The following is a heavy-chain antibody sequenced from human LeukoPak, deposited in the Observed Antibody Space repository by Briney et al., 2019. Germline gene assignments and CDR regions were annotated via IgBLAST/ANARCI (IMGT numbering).Heavy chain of an antibody. V-gene: IGHV4-4*02. J-gene: IGHJ5*02. CDR3: ARITGKGYCTSVSSGGAWFDP. CDR1: GVSISNSNW. CDR2: IYRSGST. Sequence: SGTLSLTCAVSGVSISNSNWWSWVREPPGKGVEWTGEIYRSGSTNYNPSLKSRVTISVDKSNNQFYLKLSSVTAADTAVYYCARITGKGYCTSVSSGGAWFDPWGQGTLVTVSS. D-gene: IGHD2-2*01.